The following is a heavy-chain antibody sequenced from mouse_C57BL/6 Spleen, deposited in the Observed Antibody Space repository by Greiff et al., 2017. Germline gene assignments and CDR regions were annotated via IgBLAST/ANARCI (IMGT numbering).Heavy chain of an antibody. CDR2: IDPDTGGT. Sequence: VQLQQSGAELVRPGASVTLSCKASGYTFTDYEMHWVKQTPVHGLEWIGAIDPDTGGTAYNQKFKGKAILTADKSSSTAYMELRSLTSEDSAVYYCTRWGTTVVARGYAMDYWGKGTSVTVSS. V-gene: IGHV1-15*01. J-gene: IGHJ4*01. CDR1: GYTFTDYE. D-gene: IGHD1-1*01. CDR3: TRWGTTVVARGYAMDY.